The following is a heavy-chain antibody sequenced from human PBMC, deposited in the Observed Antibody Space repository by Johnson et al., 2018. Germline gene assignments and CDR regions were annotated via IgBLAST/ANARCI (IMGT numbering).Heavy chain of an antibody. Sequence: VQLVETGGGVVQPGRSLRLSCAASGFTFSSYGMHWVRQAPGKGLEWVAVISYDGSNKYYADSVKGRFTISRDNSKNTLSLQMNRLRAEDSAVYYCANKDVESATIGGAFDIWGQWTMVTVSS. D-gene: IGHD5-24*01. J-gene: IGHJ3*02. CDR1: GFTFSSYG. CDR2: ISYDGSNK. V-gene: IGHV3-30*18. CDR3: ANKDVESATIGGAFDI.